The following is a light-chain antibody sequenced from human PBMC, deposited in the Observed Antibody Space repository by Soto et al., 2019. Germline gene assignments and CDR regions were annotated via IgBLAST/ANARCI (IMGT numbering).Light chain of an antibody. CDR1: SSNIGNNA. V-gene: IGLV1-36*01. CDR3: AAWADRLTAYV. CDR2: YDD. J-gene: IGLJ1*01. Sequence: QSVLTQPPSVSEAPRQRVTISCSGSSSNIGNNAVNWYQQVPGQAPKIVIYYDDLLTSGVSDRFSDSKPGTSASLAISALQSDDEADYYCAAWADRLTAYVFVTGIKVPXL.